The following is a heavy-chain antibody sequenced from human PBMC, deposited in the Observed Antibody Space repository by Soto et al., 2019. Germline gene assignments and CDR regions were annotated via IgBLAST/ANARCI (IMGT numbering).Heavy chain of an antibody. V-gene: IGHV1-46*01. J-gene: IGHJ4*02. CDR2: INPSGGST. D-gene: IGHD3-22*01. CDR1: GYTFTSYY. Sequence: ASVKVSCKASGYTFTSYYMHWVRQAPGQGLEWMGIINPSGGSTSYAQKFQGRVTMTRDTSTSTVYMELSSLRSEDTAVYYCAREGYYDSSGYYGGLFDYWGQGTLVTLSS. CDR3: AREGYYDSSGYYGGLFDY.